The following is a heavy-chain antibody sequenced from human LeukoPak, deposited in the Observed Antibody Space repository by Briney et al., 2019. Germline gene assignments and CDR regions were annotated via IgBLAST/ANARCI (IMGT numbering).Heavy chain of an antibody. CDR2: INPNSGGT. CDR3: ARDFARYCSGGSCYGY. CDR1: GYTLTGYY. V-gene: IGHV1-2*02. D-gene: IGHD2-15*01. J-gene: IGHJ4*02. Sequence: GASVKVSCKASGYTLTGYYMHWVRQAPGQGLEWMGWINPNSGGTNYAQKFQGRVTMTRDTSISTAYMELSRLRSDDTAVYYCARDFARYCSGGSCYGYWGQGTLVTVSS.